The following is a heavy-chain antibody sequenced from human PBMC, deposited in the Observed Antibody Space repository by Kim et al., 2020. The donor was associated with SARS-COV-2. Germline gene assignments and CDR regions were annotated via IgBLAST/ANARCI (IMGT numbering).Heavy chain of an antibody. J-gene: IGHJ4*02. CDR3: AKVPSNRGGYYFDY. Sequence: GGSLRLSCAASGFTFSNYGMHWVRQTPGKGLEWVAVIWYDGSQKYYADSVKGRFTISRDNTKNTLYLQMNSLRDEDTAVYYCAKVPSNRGGYYFDYWGQG. CDR1: GFTFSNYG. V-gene: IGHV3-33*06. D-gene: IGHD3-10*01. CDR2: IWYDGSQK.